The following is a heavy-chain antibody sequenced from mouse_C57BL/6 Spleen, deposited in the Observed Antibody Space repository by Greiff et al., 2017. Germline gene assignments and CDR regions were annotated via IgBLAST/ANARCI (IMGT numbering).Heavy chain of an antibody. Sequence: EVQRVESGGDLVKPGGSLKLSCAASGFTFSSYGMSWVRQTPDKGLEWVATISSGGSSTYYPDSVKGRFTISRDNAKNTLYLPMSSLKSEDTAMYFCARGVHGCSHCDYWGQGTTLTVSS. CDR1: GFTFSSYG. V-gene: IGHV5-6*01. CDR3: ARGVHGCSHCDY. J-gene: IGHJ2*01. D-gene: IGHD1-1*01. CDR2: ISSGGSST.